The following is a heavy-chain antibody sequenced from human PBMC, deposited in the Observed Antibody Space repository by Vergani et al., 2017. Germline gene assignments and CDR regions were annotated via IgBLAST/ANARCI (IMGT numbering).Heavy chain of an antibody. J-gene: IGHJ4*02. CDR1: GFTFDDYT. CDR3: ARGLRPRRSGWTSAHFDY. CDR2: VNHSGRT. V-gene: IGHV4-34*01. Sequence: VQLLESGGRLVQPGGSLRLSCAASGFTFDDYTMHWVRQAPGKGLEWIGEVNHSGRTNYNPSLKSRVTISGDTSKNQFSLRLTSVTAADTAVYYCARGLRPRRSGWTSAHFDYWAQGTLVTVSS. D-gene: IGHD6-19*01.